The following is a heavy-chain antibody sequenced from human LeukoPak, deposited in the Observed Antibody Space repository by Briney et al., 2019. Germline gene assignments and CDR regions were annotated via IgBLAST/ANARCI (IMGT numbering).Heavy chain of an antibody. D-gene: IGHD1-26*01. CDR3: ARGSTPY. V-gene: IGHV3-48*03. Sequence: GGSLRLSCAASGFTFTSYEMNWVRQAPGKGLQWLSYISSGGSIIYYADSVEGRFTISRDNAKSSLFLQMNSLRAEDTAVYYCARGSTPYWGQGTLVTVSS. CDR1: GFTFTSYE. CDR2: ISSGGSII. J-gene: IGHJ4*02.